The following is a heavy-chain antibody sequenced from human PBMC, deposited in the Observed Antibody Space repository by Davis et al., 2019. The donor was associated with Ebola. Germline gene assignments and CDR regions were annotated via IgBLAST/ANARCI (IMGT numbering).Heavy chain of an antibody. D-gene: IGHD3-16*01. Sequence: AASVKVSCKASGYTFTNYYMHWVRQAPGQGIEWMGRINPNSGGTNYAQKFQGRVTMTRDTSISTAYMELSSLTSDDTAVYYCARDDYVWGSPPFFDSWGQGTLVTVSS. J-gene: IGHJ4*02. V-gene: IGHV1-2*06. CDR1: GYTFTNYY. CDR2: INPNSGGT. CDR3: ARDDYVWGSPPFFDS.